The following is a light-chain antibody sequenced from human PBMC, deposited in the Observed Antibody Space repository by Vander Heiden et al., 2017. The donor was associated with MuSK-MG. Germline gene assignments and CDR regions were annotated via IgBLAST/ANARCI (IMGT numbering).Light chain of an antibody. CDR2: EVN. Sequence: QSALTQPASVSGSPGQSITISCTGTNSDVGGYNYVSWYQQHPGKAPKLMIFEVNNRPSGVSSRFSGSKSGNTASLTISGLQAEDEADYYCSSCTSSSTWVFGGGTKLTVL. CDR3: SSCTSSSTWV. V-gene: IGLV2-14*01. J-gene: IGLJ3*02. CDR1: NSDVGGYNY.